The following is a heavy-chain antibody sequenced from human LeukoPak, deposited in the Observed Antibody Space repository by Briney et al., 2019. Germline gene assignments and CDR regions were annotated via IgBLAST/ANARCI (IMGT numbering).Heavy chain of an antibody. CDR2: ISGSGGGP. V-gene: IGHV3-23*01. D-gene: IGHD3-10*01. J-gene: IGHJ4*02. CDR3: ARGRDGTGNYPLDY. CDR1: GFTFSKYA. Sequence: GGSLRLSRAASGFTFSKYAMSWVRQAPGKGLEWVSGISGSGGGPYYADSVKGRFTISRDNSENTLYLQMNSLRADDTAVYYRARGRDGTGNYPLDYWGQGTLVIVSS.